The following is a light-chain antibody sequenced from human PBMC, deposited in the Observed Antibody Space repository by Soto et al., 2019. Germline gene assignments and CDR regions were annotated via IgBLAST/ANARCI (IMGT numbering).Light chain of an antibody. V-gene: IGKV1-39*01. J-gene: IGKJ1*01. CDR3: QQSYSTPPWT. CDR1: HTIVTS. CDR2: DAS. Sequence: DIQMTQSPSSLPASVGDRITITCRSSHTIVTSLNWYQQKPGKAPNLLIYDASTLQSGVPSRFSGSGSGTDFTLTISSLQPEDFATYYCQQSYSTPPWTFGQGTKVDIK.